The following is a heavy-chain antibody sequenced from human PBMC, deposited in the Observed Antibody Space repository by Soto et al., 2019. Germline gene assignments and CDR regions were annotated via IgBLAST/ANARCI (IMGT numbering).Heavy chain of an antibody. CDR2: INSDGSST. D-gene: IGHD3-10*01. Sequence: EVQLVESGGGLVQPGGSLRLSCAASGFTFSTYWIHWVRQAPGKGLVWVSRINSDGSSTNYADSVKGRFTISRDNATNTLFLQMNSLRAEDRAVYYCARDRWGGGRDMDVWGPGTTVTVSS. CDR1: GFTFSTYW. V-gene: IGHV3-74*01. J-gene: IGHJ6*02. CDR3: ARDRWGGGRDMDV.